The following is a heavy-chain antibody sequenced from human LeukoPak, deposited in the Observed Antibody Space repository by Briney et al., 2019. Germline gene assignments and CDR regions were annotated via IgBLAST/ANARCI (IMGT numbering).Heavy chain of an antibody. V-gene: IGHV1-69*13. D-gene: IGHD1-1*01. J-gene: IGHJ4*02. CDR2: ITPLYGTS. CDR1: GGRFGNYA. CDR3: AADSHTSGFDY. Sequence: SVKVSCKASGGRFGNYALNWVRQAPGQRFEWMGAITPLYGTSNYAQKFQGRLTIVADESTGTGYMELRSLASEDTAVYYCAADSHTSGFDYWAQGTLVTVSS.